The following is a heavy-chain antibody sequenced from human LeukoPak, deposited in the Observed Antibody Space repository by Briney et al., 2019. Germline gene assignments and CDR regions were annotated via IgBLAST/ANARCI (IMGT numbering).Heavy chain of an antibody. CDR1: GFTFNYYA. V-gene: IGHV3-30-3*01. CDR3: ARESTLNPDSGFFDS. D-gene: IGHD5-12*01. CDR2: IPYDGSNT. Sequence: GGSLRLSCAASGFTFNYYAMHWVRQAPGKGLEWVSFIPYDGSNTYYTDSVKGRFTISRDNSKNTLYLQMNSLRAEDTAVYYCARESTLNPDSGFFDSWGQGTLVTVSS. J-gene: IGHJ4*02.